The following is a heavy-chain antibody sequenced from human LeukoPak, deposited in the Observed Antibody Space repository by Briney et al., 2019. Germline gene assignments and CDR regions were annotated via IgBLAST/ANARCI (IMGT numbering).Heavy chain of an antibody. CDR3: ARDTALIITPGGPDY. CDR2: ISAYNGDT. CDR1: GYTFAGYD. J-gene: IGHJ4*01. V-gene: IGHV1-18*01. D-gene: IGHD2-8*02. Sequence: ASVKVSCKASGYTFAGYDISWVRQAPGQGLEWVGWISAYNGDTRYAQHLQGRVTLTTDTSTGTAYMELRRLTSDDTALYYCARDTALIITPGGPDYWGRGTLITVSS.